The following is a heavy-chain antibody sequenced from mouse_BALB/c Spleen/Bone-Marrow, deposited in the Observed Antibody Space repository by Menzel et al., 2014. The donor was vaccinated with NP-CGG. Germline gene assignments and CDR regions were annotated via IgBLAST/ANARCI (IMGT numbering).Heavy chain of an antibody. CDR1: GYAFTNYL. CDR2: INPGSGGT. Sequence: QVHVKQSGAELVRPGTSVKVSCKASGYAFTNYLIEWVKQRPGQGLEWIGVINPGSGGTNYNEEFKGKATLTADKSSSTAYMQLSSLTSDDSAVYFCARGGDYGFMDYWGQGTSVTVSS. CDR3: ARGGDYGFMDY. D-gene: IGHD1-2*01. J-gene: IGHJ4*01. V-gene: IGHV1-54*01.